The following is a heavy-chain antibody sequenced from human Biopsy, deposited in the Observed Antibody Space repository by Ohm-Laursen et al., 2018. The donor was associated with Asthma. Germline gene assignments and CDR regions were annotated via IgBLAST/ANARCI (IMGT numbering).Heavy chain of an antibody. CDR1: GFTFSSYG. CDR3: ASKSSGPDFWSGYYYFDY. Sequence: SLRLSCAASGFTFSSYGMHWVRQAPGKGLEWVAVISYDGSNKYYADSAKGRFTISRDNSKNTLYLQMNSLRAEDTAVYYCASKSSGPDFWSGYYYFDYWGQGTLVTVSS. J-gene: IGHJ4*02. D-gene: IGHD3-3*01. V-gene: IGHV3-30*03. CDR2: ISYDGSNK.